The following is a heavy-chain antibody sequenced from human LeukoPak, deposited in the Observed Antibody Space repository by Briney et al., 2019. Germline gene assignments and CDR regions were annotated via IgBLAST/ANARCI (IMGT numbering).Heavy chain of an antibody. CDR1: GYTFSSYG. V-gene: IGHV1-18*01. D-gene: IGHD6-25*01. Sequence: ASVKVSCKASGYTFSSYGISWVRQAPGQGLEWMGWISAYSRNTNNAQNLQGRVTMTTDTSTSTAYMELRSLRSDDTAVYYCARRHRPGWFDPWGQGTRVTVSS. CDR3: ARRHRPGWFDP. CDR2: ISAYSRNT. J-gene: IGHJ5*02.